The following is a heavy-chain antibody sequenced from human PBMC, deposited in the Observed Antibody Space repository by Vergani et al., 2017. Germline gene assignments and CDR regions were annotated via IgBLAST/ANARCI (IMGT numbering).Heavy chain of an antibody. CDR3: AKDLSAVARPYYYYYGMDV. J-gene: IGHJ6*02. D-gene: IGHD6-19*01. CDR1: GFPFSDYG. V-gene: IGHV3-30*18. CDR2: ISYDGNKK. Sequence: QVQLVESGGGEVQPGRSLRLSCSTAGFPFSDYGVHWVRQAPGKGLEWVSVISYDGNKKNYADSVKGRFTISRDNSKNTLYLQMNSLRAEDTAVYYCAKDLSAVARPYYYYYGMDVWGQGTTVTVSS.